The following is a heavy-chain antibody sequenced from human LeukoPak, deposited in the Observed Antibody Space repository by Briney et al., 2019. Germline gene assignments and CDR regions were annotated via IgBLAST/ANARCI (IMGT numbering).Heavy chain of an antibody. D-gene: IGHD5-18*01. CDR2: IYHSGST. CDR1: GGSISSGGYS. J-gene: IGHJ4*02. Sequence: SQTLSLTCAVSGGSISSGGYSWSWIRQPPGKGLEWIGYIYHSGSTYYNPSLKSRVTISADRSKNQFSLKLSSVTAADTAVYYCARYSYGPKYYFDYWGQGTLVTVSS. V-gene: IGHV4-30-2*01. CDR3: ARYSYGPKYYFDY.